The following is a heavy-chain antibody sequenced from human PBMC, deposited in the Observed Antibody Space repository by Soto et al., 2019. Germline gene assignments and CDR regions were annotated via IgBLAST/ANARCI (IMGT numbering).Heavy chain of an antibody. Sequence: SGPTLVNTTQTLTLTCTISGFSLTASETRVSWIRQPPGKSLEWLARIDWDDEKFYRTSLKRRLTISRDTSKNQVVLTITNMDPVHTATYYCAGRIRGDYSLDFWGQGALVTVSS. CDR1: GFSLTASETR. J-gene: IGHJ4*02. D-gene: IGHD4-17*01. CDR3: AGRIRGDYSLDF. CDR2: IDWDDEK. V-gene: IGHV2-70*04.